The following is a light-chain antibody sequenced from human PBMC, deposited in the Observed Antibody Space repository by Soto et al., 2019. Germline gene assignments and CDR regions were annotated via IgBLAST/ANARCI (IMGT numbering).Light chain of an antibody. CDR2: KAS. V-gene: IGKV1-5*03. J-gene: IGKJ1*01. CDR1: QSISSW. CDR3: QQYNSYWT. Sequence: DIQMTQSPSTLSASVGDRVTITCRASQSISSWLARYQQKPGKAPNLLIYKASSLESGVPSWFSGSGSGTEFTLTISSLEPDGFATYYCQQYNSYWTFGQGTKVEIK.